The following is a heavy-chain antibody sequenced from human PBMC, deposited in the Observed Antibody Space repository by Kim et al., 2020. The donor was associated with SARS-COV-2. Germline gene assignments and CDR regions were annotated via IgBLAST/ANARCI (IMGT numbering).Heavy chain of an antibody. D-gene: IGHD3-10*01. V-gene: IGHV3-21*01. Sequence: ADSVNGRFTISRDNAKNSLYLQMNSLRAEDTAVYYCASLSITMVRGRIDYWGQGTLVTVSS. CDR3: ASLSITMVRGRIDY. J-gene: IGHJ4*02.